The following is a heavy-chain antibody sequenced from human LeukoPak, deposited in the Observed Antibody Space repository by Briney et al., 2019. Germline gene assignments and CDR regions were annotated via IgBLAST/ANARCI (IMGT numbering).Heavy chain of an antibody. Sequence: GGSLRLSCAASGFTFSSYGMHWVRQAPGKGLEWVAVISYDGSNKYYADSVKGRFTISRDNSKNTLYLQMNSLRAEDTAVYYCAKDSMRHCSSTSCLGRLDPWGQGTLVTVSS. J-gene: IGHJ5*02. V-gene: IGHV3-30*18. CDR1: GFTFSSYG. CDR2: ISYDGSNK. CDR3: AKDSMRHCSSTSCLGRLDP. D-gene: IGHD2-2*01.